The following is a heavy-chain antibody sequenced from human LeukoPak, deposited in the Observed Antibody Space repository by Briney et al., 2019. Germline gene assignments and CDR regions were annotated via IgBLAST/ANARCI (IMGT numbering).Heavy chain of an antibody. CDR2: IRQDGSEK. J-gene: IGHJ4*02. Sequence: GGSLRLSCAASGFTFASYAMSWVRQAPGKGLEWVANIRQDGSEKYYVDSVKGRFTISRDNAKNSLYLQMNSLRAEDTAVYYCARVRLGEFDYWGQGTLVTVSS. D-gene: IGHD3-16*01. CDR3: ARVRLGEFDY. CDR1: GFTFASYA. V-gene: IGHV3-7*01.